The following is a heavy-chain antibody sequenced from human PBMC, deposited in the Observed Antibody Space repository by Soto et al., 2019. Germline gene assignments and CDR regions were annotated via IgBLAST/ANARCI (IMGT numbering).Heavy chain of an antibody. V-gene: IGHV3-72*01. CDR2: TTNRAKSYTA. D-gene: IGHD3-22*01. Sequence: PGGSLRLSCAGSGFTFSDHYIDWVRQAPGKGLEWVGRTTNRAKSYTAEYAASVKGRFTISRDDSHMYLQMDSLKTEDTAVYYCAREGDSSGPDFDYWGQGTLVT. CDR3: AREGDSSGPDFDY. CDR1: GFTFSDHY. J-gene: IGHJ4*02.